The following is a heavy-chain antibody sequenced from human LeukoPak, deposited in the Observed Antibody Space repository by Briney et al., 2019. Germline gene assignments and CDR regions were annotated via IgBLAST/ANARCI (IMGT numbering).Heavy chain of an antibody. V-gene: IGHV7-4-1*02. CDR2: INTNTGNP. D-gene: IGHD6-19*01. J-gene: IGHJ4*02. Sequence: ASVKVSCKASGYTFTSYAMNWVRQAPGQGLEWMGWINTNTGNPTYAQGFTGRFVFSLDTSVSTAYLQISSLKAEDTAVYYCARPVREGSGWGLQPLDYWGQGTLVTVSS. CDR3: ARPVREGSGWGLQPLDY. CDR1: GYTFTSYA.